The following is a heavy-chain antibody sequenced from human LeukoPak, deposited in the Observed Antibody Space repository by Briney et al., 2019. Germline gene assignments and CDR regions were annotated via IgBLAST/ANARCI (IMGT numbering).Heavy chain of an antibody. CDR2: INHSGST. CDR1: GGSFSGYY. CDR3: ARGVSGGNGSNFDY. Sequence: SETLSPTCAVYGGSFSGYYWSWIRQPPGKGLEWIGEINHSGSTNYNPSLKSRVTISVDTSKNQFSLKLSSVTAADTAVYYCARGVSGGNGSNFDYWGQGTLVTVSS. J-gene: IGHJ4*02. D-gene: IGHD1-26*01. V-gene: IGHV4-34*01.